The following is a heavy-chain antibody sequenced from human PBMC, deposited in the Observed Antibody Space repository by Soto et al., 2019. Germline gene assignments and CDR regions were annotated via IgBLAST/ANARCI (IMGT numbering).Heavy chain of an antibody. D-gene: IGHD3-10*01. V-gene: IGHV4-4*09. CDR2: ISEGGYT. Sequence: QVQLQVSGPGLLKPSETLSLTCTVSGDSISSFSNHNCSWIRQPPGRGLEWIGYISEGGYTSYNPSRRSRGFISVDTSNNPVSLNLASVTAADTAIYYCTTQGFGILHGLVDVWGEGTTVTVSS. J-gene: IGHJ6*04. CDR3: TTQGFGILHGLVDV. CDR1: GDSISSFSNHN.